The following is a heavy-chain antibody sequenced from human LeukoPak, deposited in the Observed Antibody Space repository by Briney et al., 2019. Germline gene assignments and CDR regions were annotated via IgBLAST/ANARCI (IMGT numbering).Heavy chain of an antibody. Sequence: ASVKVSCKASGYTFTSYAMHWVRQAPGQRLEWMGWINAGNGNTKCSQKFQGRVTITRDTSASTAYMELSSLRSEDTAVYYCARAGSSWYGNNWFDPWGQGTLVTVSS. CDR1: GYTFTSYA. CDR3: ARAGSSWYGNNWFDP. D-gene: IGHD6-13*01. J-gene: IGHJ5*02. CDR2: INAGNGNT. V-gene: IGHV1-3*01.